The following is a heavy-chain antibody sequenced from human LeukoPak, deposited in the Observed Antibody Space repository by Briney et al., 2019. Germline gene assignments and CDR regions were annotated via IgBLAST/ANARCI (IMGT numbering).Heavy chain of an antibody. CDR3: ASLDRGYYYSFDY. D-gene: IGHD2/OR15-2a*01. V-gene: IGHV3-7*01. J-gene: IGHJ4*02. CDR1: GFTFSSYW. Sequence: PGGSLRLSCAASGFTFSSYWMSWVRQAPGKGLEWVANIKQDGSEKYYVDSVKGRFTISRDNAKNSLYLQMNSLRAEDTAVYYCASLDRGYYYSFDYWGQGILVTVSS. CDR2: IKQDGSEK.